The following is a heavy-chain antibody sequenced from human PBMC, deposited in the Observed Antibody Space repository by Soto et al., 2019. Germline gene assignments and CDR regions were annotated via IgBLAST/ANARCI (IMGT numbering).Heavy chain of an antibody. J-gene: IGHJ1*01. Sequence: EVQLVESGGGLVQPGVSLRLSCAASGFTVSSNYMSWVRQAPGKGLEWVSVIYSGGSTYYADSVKCRFTISRDNSKNTRSLQRNSPSAEDTAVYYCARDRIAVAGNPEYFQHWGEGTLVTVSS. CDR1: GFTVSSNY. CDR3: ARDRIAVAGNPEYFQH. CDR2: IYSGGST. D-gene: IGHD6-19*01. V-gene: IGHV3-66*01.